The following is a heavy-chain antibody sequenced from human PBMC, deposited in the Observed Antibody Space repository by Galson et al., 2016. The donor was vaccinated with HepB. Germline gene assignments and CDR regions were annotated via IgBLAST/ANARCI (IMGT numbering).Heavy chain of an antibody. CDR2: TYYRSKWYN. CDR1: GDSVSSNSAA. J-gene: IGHJ4*02. V-gene: IGHV6-1*01. D-gene: IGHD5-18*01. CDR3: ARGGGPLGTAMVVDHFDY. Sequence: CAISGDSVSSNSAAWHWIRQSPSRGLEWLGGTYYRSKWYNDYAISVKGRITINPDTSKNQFSLQLNSVTPEATAVYYCARGGGPLGTAMVVDHFDYWGQGSLVTVSS.